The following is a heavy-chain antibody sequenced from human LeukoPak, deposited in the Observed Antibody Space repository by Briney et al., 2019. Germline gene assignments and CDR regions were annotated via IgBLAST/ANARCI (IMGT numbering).Heavy chain of an antibody. Sequence: SETLSLTCTVSGDSISSYYWSWIRQPPGKGLEWIAYIPFSGSTNYNPSLKSRVTISVDTSKNQFSLKVSSVTAADTAVYYCARAPYYYYMDMWGKGTTVTVSS. V-gene: IGHV4-59*01. CDR2: IPFSGST. CDR3: ARAPYYYYMDM. CDR1: GDSISSYY. J-gene: IGHJ6*03.